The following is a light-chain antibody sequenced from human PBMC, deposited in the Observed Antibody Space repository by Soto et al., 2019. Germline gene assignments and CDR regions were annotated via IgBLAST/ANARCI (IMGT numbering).Light chain of an antibody. J-gene: IGKJ5*01. Sequence: EIVITQSPATLSVSPGERATLSCRASQSVSSNLAWYQQKPGQAPRLLIYGAATRATGIPARFSGSRSGTEFTLTISSLQSEDFAVYYCQQYNNWPPITFGQGTRLEIK. V-gene: IGKV3-15*01. CDR1: QSVSSN. CDR2: GAA. CDR3: QQYNNWPPIT.